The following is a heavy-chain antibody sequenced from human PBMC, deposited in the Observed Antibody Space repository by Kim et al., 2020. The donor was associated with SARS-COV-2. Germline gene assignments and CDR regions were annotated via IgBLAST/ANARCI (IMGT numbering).Heavy chain of an antibody. CDR1: GGSISSYY. J-gene: IGHJ3*02. CDR2: IYYSGST. CDR3: ARGGITMVRGVIITNAFD. Sequence: SETLSLTCTVSGGSISSYYWSWIRQPPGKGLEWIGYIYYSGSTNYNPSLKSRVTISVDTSKNQFSLKLSSVTAADTAVYYCARGGITMVRGVIITNAFD. D-gene: IGHD3-10*01. V-gene: IGHV4-59*01.